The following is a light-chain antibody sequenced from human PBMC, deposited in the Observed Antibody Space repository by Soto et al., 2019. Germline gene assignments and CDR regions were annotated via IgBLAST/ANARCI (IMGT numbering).Light chain of an antibody. CDR2: GAS. J-gene: IGKJ2*01. CDR1: QSVSSN. CDR3: QHYNNLPPYT. Sequence: EIVMTQSPATLYFSPGERATLSGRASQSVSSNLAWYQQKPGQAPRLLIYGASTRATGIPARFSGSGSGTEFTLTISRLQSEDFAVYYCQHYNNLPPYTFGQGTKLEIK. V-gene: IGKV3-15*01.